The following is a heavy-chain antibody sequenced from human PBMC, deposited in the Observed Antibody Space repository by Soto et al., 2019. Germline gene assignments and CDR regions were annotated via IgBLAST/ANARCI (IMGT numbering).Heavy chain of an antibody. J-gene: IGHJ6*02. CDR3: ARALGYIGNYVGYYYGMDV. D-gene: IGHD1-7*01. CDR1: GGSISSYY. CDR2: IYYSGST. V-gene: IGHV4-59*01. Sequence: PSETLTLTCTVSGGSISSYYWSWFRQPPGKGLEWIGYIYYSGSTNYTPSLKSRVTISVDTTTNQSSLKLSSVTAADTAVYYCARALGYIGNYVGYYYGMDVWGQGTTVTVSS.